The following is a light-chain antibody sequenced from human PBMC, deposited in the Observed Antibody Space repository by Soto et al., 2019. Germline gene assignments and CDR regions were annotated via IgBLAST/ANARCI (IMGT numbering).Light chain of an antibody. CDR3: QQYNDWPRT. J-gene: IGKJ1*01. CDR1: QSVGTY. Sequence: EIVMTQSPATLSVSPGERATLSCRASQSVGTYLAWYQQKPGRAPRILIYGASTRAAGISPRFSGGGSGTEFTLTISSLQSEDFAVYHCQQYNDWPRTFGQGTKVGIK. V-gene: IGKV3-15*01. CDR2: GAS.